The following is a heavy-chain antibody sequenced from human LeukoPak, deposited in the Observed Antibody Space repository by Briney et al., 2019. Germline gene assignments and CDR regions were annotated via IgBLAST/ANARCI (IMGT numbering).Heavy chain of an antibody. V-gene: IGHV3-15*07. CDR3: TTGTTGEHYYYYYGMDV. CDR2: IKSKTDGGTT. D-gene: IGHD1-1*01. J-gene: IGHJ6*02. CDR1: GFTFSNAW. Sequence: GGSLRLSCAASGFTFSNAWMNWVRQAPGKGLEWVGRIKSKTDGGTTDYAAPVKGRFTISRDDSKNTLYLQMNSLKTEDTAVYYCTTGTTGEHYYYYYGMDVWGQGTTVTVSS.